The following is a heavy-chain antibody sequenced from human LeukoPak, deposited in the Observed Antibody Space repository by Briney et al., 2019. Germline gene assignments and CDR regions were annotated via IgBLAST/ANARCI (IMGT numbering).Heavy chain of an antibody. V-gene: IGHV3-30*02. Sequence: PGGSLRLSCAASAFRFSSYGMHWVRQAPGKGPEWVAFIRSDSSNQYYADSVKGRFTISRDNSKNMLYLQMNSLRAEDTAVYYCAGVDQQLVHPAFDYWGQGTLVTVSS. D-gene: IGHD6-13*01. CDR3: AGVDQQLVHPAFDY. CDR2: IRSDSSNQ. CDR1: AFRFSSYG. J-gene: IGHJ4*02.